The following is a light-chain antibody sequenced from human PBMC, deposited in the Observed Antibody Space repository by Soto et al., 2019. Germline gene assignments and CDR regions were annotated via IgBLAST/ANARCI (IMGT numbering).Light chain of an antibody. Sequence: EIVLTQSPATLSLSPGERATLSCRASQGVSRHLAWYQQKPGQAPRLLIYDASTRATGIPARFSGSGSGTDFTLTLSSLEPEDFAVYYCQQRRNWPITFGQGTRLEIK. CDR3: QQRRNWPIT. J-gene: IGKJ5*01. CDR2: DAS. V-gene: IGKV3-11*01. CDR1: QGVSRH.